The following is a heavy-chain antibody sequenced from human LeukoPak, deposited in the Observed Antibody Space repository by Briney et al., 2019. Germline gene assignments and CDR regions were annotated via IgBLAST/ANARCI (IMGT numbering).Heavy chain of an antibody. V-gene: IGHV3-15*07. CDR1: GFTFGNAW. CDR3: TTEGY. CDR2: IKSKTVGGTT. J-gene: IGHJ4*02. Sequence: GGSLRLSCAASGFTFGNAWMNWVRQAPGKGLEWVGRIKSKTVGGTTDYAAPVKGRFTISRDDSKNTLYLQMNSLKTEDTAVYYCTTEGYWGQGTLVTVSS.